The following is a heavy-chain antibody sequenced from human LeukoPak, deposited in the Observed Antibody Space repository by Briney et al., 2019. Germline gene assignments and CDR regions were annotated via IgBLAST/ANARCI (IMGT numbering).Heavy chain of an antibody. CDR3: AKSIASAGTNSAYYMDV. CDR2: INHSGST. Sequence: SETLSLTCAVYGGSFSGYYWSWIRQPPGKGLEWIGEINHSGSTNYNPSLKSRVTISVDTSKNQFSLKLSSVTAADTAVYFCAKSIASAGTNSAYYMDVWGKGTTVTVS. J-gene: IGHJ6*03. D-gene: IGHD6-13*01. CDR1: GGSFSGYY. V-gene: IGHV4-34*01.